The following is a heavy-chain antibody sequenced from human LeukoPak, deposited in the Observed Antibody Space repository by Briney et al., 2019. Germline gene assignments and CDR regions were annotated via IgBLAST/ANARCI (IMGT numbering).Heavy chain of an antibody. V-gene: IGHV3-23*01. CDR2: ISGSGGST. D-gene: IGHD3-22*01. Sequence: GGSLRLSCAASGFTFSSYAMSWVRQAPGKGLEWVSAISGSGGSTYYVDSVKGRFTISRDNSKNTLYLQMNSLRAEDTAVYYCASRSGHDSSGYKEAFDIWGQGTMVTVSS. J-gene: IGHJ3*02. CDR3: ASRSGHDSSGYKEAFDI. CDR1: GFTFSSYA.